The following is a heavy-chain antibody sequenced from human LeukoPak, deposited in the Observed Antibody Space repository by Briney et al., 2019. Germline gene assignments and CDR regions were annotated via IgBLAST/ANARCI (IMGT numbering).Heavy chain of an antibody. CDR2: IYYSGST. CDR1: GDSISSSSYY. CDR3: ARDEGSSYPFDY. V-gene: IGHV4-39*07. J-gene: IGHJ4*02. D-gene: IGHD2-2*01. Sequence: SETLSLTCTVSGDSISSSSYYWGWIRQPPGKGLEWIGSIYYSGSTYYNPSLKSRVTISVDTSKNQFSLNLSSVTAADTAVYFCARDEGSSYPFDYWGQGTLVTVSS.